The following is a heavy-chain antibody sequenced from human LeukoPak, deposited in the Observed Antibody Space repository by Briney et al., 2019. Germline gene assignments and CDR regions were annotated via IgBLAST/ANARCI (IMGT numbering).Heavy chain of an antibody. CDR2: INSDGSST. CDR3: ARDLSWSGRDY. J-gene: IGHJ4*02. Sequence: GGSLRLSCAASAFTFGNYWMHWVRQAPGKGLVWVSRINSDGSSTTYAGSVKGRFTISRDNAKNSLYLQMNSLRAEDTAVYYCARDLSWSGRDYWGRGTLVTVSS. D-gene: IGHD3-10*01. V-gene: IGHV3-74*03. CDR1: AFTFGNYW.